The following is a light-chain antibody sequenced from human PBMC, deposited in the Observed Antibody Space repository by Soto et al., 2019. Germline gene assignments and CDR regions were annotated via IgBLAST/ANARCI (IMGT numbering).Light chain of an antibody. CDR2: AAS. CDR3: QQYQSHPLT. J-gene: IGKJ4*01. CDR1: QGVTNY. V-gene: IGKV1-16*01. Sequence: DIQMTHSPSSLSASVGDRVTITCRASQGVTNYLAWFQQKPGKVPKSLIYAASSLHSGVPSRFSGSGSGTDFTLTISNLQPEDFASYYCQQYQSHPLTFGGGTRVEIK.